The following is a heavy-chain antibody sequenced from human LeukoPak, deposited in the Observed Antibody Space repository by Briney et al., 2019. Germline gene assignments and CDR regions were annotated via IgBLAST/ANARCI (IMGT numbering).Heavy chain of an antibody. J-gene: IGHJ3*02. V-gene: IGHV4-34*01. CDR2: INHSGST. Sequence: PSETLSLTCAVYGGSFSGYYWSWIRQPPGKGLEWIGEINHSGSTNYNPSLKSRVTISVDTSKNQFSLKLSSVTAADTAVYYCASLGGAFDIWGQGTMVTVSS. CDR3: ASLGGAFDI. CDR1: GGSFSGYY.